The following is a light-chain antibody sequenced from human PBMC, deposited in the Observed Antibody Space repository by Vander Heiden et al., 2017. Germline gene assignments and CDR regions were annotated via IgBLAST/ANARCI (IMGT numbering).Light chain of an antibody. V-gene: IGKV3-20*01. CDR1: RSLSARS. J-gene: IGKJ1*01. CDR3: QQYGSSLSWT. Sequence: EIVLTQSPGTLSLSPGERATLSCRASRSLSARSLAWYQQKPGQAPRLLIYDASSRATGVPDRFSGSGSGTDFTFTISRLEPEDFAVYYCQQYGSSLSWTFGQRTKVEIK. CDR2: DAS.